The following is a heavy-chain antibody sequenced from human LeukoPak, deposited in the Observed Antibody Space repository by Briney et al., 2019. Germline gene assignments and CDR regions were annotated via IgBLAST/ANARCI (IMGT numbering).Heavy chain of an antibody. D-gene: IGHD1-26*01. V-gene: IGHV3-7*01. CDR1: GFTFSSYW. CDR3: ASPFRIVVDV. J-gene: IGHJ2*01. Sequence: GGSLRLSCVASGFTFSSYWMSWVRQAPGKGLEWVANMKQDGSEKYYVDSVKGRFTISRDNAKNLLYLQMNSLRGEDTAVYYCASPFRIVVDVWGRGTLVTVSS. CDR2: MKQDGSEK.